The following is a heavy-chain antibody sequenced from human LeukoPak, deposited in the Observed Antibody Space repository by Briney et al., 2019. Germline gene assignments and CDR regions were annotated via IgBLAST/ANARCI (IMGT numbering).Heavy chain of an antibody. J-gene: IGHJ3*02. CDR3: ARGFSGSFAFDI. V-gene: IGHV3-48*03. Sequence: GGSLRLSCAASGFTFSSYEMNWVRQAPGKGLEWVSYISSSGSTIYHADSVKGRFTISRDNAKNSLYLQMNSLRAEDTAVYYCARGFSGSFAFDIWGQGTMVTVSS. CDR2: ISSSGSTI. D-gene: IGHD3-10*01. CDR1: GFTFSSYE.